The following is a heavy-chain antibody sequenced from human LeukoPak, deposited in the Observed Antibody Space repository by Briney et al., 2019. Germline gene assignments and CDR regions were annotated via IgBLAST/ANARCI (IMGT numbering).Heavy chain of an antibody. CDR3: ASQLPYSSGWYSPLDY. D-gene: IGHD6-19*01. Sequence: SVKVSCKASGGTFSSYAISWVRQAPGQGLEWMGRIIPILGIANYAQKFQGRVTITVDKSTSTAYMELSSLRSEDTAVYYCASQLPYSSGWYSPLDYWGQGTLVTVSS. CDR2: IIPILGIA. J-gene: IGHJ4*02. CDR1: GGTFSSYA. V-gene: IGHV1-69*04.